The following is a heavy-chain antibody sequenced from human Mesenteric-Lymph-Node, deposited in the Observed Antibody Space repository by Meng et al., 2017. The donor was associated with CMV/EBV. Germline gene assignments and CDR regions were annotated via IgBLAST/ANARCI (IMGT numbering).Heavy chain of an antibody. CDR2: IIPFLAMT. J-gene: IGHJ4*02. Sequence: SGGSFNDFDFSWVRQAPGQGLEWMGRIIPFLAMTNYAQKFQGRLTLTADTSAATAYMELSSLGSEDTAVYYCARDPYGGSYLYYFDYWGQGTLVTVSS. CDR3: ARDPYGGSYLYYFDY. CDR1: GGSFNDFD. D-gene: IGHD1-26*01. V-gene: IGHV1-69*04.